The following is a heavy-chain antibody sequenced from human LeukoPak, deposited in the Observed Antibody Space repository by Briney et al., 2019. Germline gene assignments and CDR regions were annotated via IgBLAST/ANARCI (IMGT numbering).Heavy chain of an antibody. J-gene: IGHJ4*02. D-gene: IGHD3-22*01. Sequence: ASVKVSCKASGYTFTDYYMHWVRQAPGQGLEWTGWINPNSGGTNYAQKFQGRVTMTRDTSISTAYMELSRLKSDDTAVYYCARVHFYDSSGYSLINPWGQGTLVTVSS. CDR1: GYTFTDYY. CDR2: INPNSGGT. V-gene: IGHV1-2*02. CDR3: ARVHFYDSSGYSLINP.